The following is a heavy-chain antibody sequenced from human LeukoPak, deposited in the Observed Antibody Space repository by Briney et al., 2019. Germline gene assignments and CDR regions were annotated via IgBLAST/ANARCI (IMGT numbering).Heavy chain of an antibody. Sequence: PGGSLRLSCAASGFTVSSNYMSWFRQAPGEGLEWVSVIYSGGSTYYADSVKGRFTISRDNSKNTLYLQMNSLRAEDTAVYYCARGEATLFDYWGQGTLVTVSS. CDR1: GFTVSSNY. CDR3: ARGEATLFDY. J-gene: IGHJ4*02. V-gene: IGHV3-66*01. D-gene: IGHD5-24*01. CDR2: IYSGGST.